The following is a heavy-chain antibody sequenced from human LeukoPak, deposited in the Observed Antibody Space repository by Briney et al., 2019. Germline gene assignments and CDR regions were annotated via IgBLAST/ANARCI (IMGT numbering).Heavy chain of an antibody. CDR3: ATDGGNHNFXY. D-gene: IGHD1-14*01. CDR1: GFTFTDYY. Sequence: ASVKVSCKASGFTFTDYYLHWVRQAPGQGLEWMGRIILNGGATNYAQKFQGRVTLTRDTSISTAYMELSRQTSDDTAVYYCATDGGNHNFXYWGQGTLVT. V-gene: IGHV1-2*06. CDR2: IILNGGAT. J-gene: IGHJ4*02.